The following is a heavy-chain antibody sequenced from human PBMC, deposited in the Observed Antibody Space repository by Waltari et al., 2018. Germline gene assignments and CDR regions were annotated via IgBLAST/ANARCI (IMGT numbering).Heavy chain of an antibody. CDR3: ARDRGRGLYFDS. Sequence: QLQLQQSGPGLVKPSESLSLTCGVSGDSMSENYWWRWVRQSPEKGLEWIGQIHRSGRTYYNPSLETRVSVSMDTSNKKFFLKLSSAIAADTAVYYCARDRGRGLYFDSWGQGTLVTVSP. CDR2: IHRSGRT. D-gene: IGHD2-15*01. CDR1: GDSMSENYW. J-gene: IGHJ4*02. V-gene: IGHV4-4*02.